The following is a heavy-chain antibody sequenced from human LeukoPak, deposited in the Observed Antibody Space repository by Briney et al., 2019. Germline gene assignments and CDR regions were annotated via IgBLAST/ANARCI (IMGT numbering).Heavy chain of an antibody. Sequence: PGGSLRLSCAASGFTFSSFSMNWVRQAPGKGLEWVSSISSGSNYISYADSVKGRFTIPRDNAKNSLSLQMNSLRAEDTAVYYCARDEEDSSGYFFPHYWGQGTLVTVSS. CDR3: ARDEEDSSGYFFPHY. J-gene: IGHJ4*02. D-gene: IGHD3-22*01. CDR1: GFTFSSFS. CDR2: ISSGSNYI. V-gene: IGHV3-21*01.